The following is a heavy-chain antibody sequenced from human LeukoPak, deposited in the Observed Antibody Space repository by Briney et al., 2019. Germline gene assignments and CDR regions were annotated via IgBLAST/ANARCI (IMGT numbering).Heavy chain of an antibody. D-gene: IGHD1-14*01. CDR1: GFTFSDYS. CDR3: AREETAGNYYYGMDV. Sequence: GGSLRLSCAASGFTFSDYSMNWVRQAPGKGLEWVSYISSSGSTIYYADSVKGRFTISRDNAKNSLYLQMNSLRAEDTAVYYCAREETAGNYYYGMDVWGQGTTVTVSS. CDR2: ISSSGSTI. V-gene: IGHV3-48*04. J-gene: IGHJ6*02.